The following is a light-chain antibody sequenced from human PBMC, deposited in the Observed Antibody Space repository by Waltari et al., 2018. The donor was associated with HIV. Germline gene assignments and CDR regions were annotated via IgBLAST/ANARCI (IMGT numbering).Light chain of an antibody. CDR2: LGS. CDR1: QSLLHRNGKTV. Sequence: DIVMTQSPLSLPVTPGEPASISCSSSQSLLHRNGKTVFAWYLQKPGQSPQPLIYLGSNRASGVPDRLSGSQAGTDFTLKISRVETEDVGVYYCMQGLQTPYTFGQGTKLEIK. J-gene: IGKJ2*01. V-gene: IGKV2-28*01. CDR3: MQGLQTPYT.